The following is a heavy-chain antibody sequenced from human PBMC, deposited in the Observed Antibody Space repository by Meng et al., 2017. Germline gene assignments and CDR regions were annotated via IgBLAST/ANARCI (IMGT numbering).Heavy chain of an antibody. V-gene: IGHV3-30*04. CDR2: ISYDGSNK. Sequence: GESLKISCAASGFTFSSYAMHWVRQAPGKGLEWVAVISYDGSNKYYADSVKGRFTISRDNSKNTLYLQMNSLRAEDTAVYYCAKDATIFGVVIMRGAFDIWGQGTMVTVSS. CDR3: AKDATIFGVVIMRGAFDI. D-gene: IGHD3-3*01. J-gene: IGHJ3*02. CDR1: GFTFSSYA.